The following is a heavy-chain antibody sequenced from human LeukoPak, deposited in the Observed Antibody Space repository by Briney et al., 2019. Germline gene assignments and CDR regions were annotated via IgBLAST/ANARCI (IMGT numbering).Heavy chain of an antibody. CDR1: GGSISSGGYY. J-gene: IGHJ3*02. CDR3: ARVNRLDAFDI. CDR2: IYYSGST. D-gene: IGHD1-14*01. V-gene: IGHV4-31*03. Sequence: PSETLSLTCTVSGGSISSGGYYWSWIRQHPGKGLEWIGYIYYSGSTYYNPSLKGRVTISVDTSKNQFSLKLSSVTAADTAVYYCARVNRLDAFDIWGQGTMVTVSS.